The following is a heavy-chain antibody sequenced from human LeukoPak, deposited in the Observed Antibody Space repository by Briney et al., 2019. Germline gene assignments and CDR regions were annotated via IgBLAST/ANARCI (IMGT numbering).Heavy chain of an antibody. Sequence: SVKVSCKASGGTLSSYAISWVRQAPGQGLEWMGRIIPILGIANYAQKFQGRVTITADKSTSTAYMELSSLRSEDTAVYYCAISSSNWFDPWGQGTLVTVSS. CDR2: IIPILGIA. J-gene: IGHJ5*02. V-gene: IGHV1-69*04. D-gene: IGHD6-6*01. CDR3: AISSSNWFDP. CDR1: GGTLSSYA.